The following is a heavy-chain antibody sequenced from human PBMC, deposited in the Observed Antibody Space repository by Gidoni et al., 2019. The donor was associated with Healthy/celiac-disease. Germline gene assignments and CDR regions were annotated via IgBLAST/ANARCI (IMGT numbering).Heavy chain of an antibody. J-gene: IGHJ4*02. D-gene: IGHD1-26*01. V-gene: IGHV1-69*06. CDR2: ISPSVGTA. CDR1: GDTFSGYP. CDR3: ARAGSYPPPCFDY. Sequence: HVPLVQSGAAVQQPGSSLKVSRKASGDTFSGYPISWARQPPGNGLEWMGGISPSVGTANYAQKIKGRVTITADKSTSTAYMELSSLRSEDTAVYYCARAGSYPPPCFDYWGQGTLVTVSS.